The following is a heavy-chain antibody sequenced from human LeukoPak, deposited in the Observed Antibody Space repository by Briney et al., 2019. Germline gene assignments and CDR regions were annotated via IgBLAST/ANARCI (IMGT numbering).Heavy chain of an antibody. D-gene: IGHD6-13*01. V-gene: IGHV3-30*02. Sequence: GGSLRLSCAASGFPFSSYGMHWVRQAPGKGLEWVAFIRYDGSNKYYADSVKGRFTISRDNSKNTLYLQMNSLRAEDTAVYYCAKDPIAAADYWGQGTLVTVSS. CDR3: AKDPIAAADY. CDR1: GFPFSSYG. J-gene: IGHJ4*02. CDR2: IRYDGSNK.